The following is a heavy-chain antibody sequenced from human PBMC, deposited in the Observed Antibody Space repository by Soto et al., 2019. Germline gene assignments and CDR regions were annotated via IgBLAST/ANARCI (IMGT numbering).Heavy chain of an antibody. CDR1: GFTFSSYS. D-gene: IGHD2-15*01. J-gene: IGHJ4*02. Sequence: GGSLRLSCAASGFTFSSYSMNWVRQAPGKGLEWVSSISSSSYIYYADSVKGRFTISRDNAKNSLYLQMNSLRAEDTAVYYCARDQGVCSGGSCYFDYWGQGTLVTVSS. CDR3: ARDQGVCSGGSCYFDY. V-gene: IGHV3-21*01. CDR2: ISSSSYI.